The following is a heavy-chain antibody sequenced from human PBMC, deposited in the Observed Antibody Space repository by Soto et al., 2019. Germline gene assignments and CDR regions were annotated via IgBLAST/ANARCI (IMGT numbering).Heavy chain of an antibody. V-gene: IGHV3-23*01. Sequence: PGGSLRLSCAASGFTFSSYAMSWVRQAPGKGLEWVSAISGSGGSTYYADSVKGRFTISRDNSKNTLYLQMNSLRAEDTTVYYCAKVGVAVADYYGMDVWGQGTTVTVSS. CDR1: GFTFSSYA. CDR2: ISGSGGST. J-gene: IGHJ6*02. CDR3: AKVGVAVADYYGMDV. D-gene: IGHD6-19*01.